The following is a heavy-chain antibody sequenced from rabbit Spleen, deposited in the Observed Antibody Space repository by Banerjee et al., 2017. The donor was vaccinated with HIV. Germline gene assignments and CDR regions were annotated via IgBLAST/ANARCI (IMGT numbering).Heavy chain of an antibody. CDR1: GVSLNGKDV. Sequence: QELLVESGGGLVQPEGSLTLTCKASGVSLNGKDVMCWVRQAPGKGLEWIACINIVTGKSVYASWVKGRFTISKTSSTTVTLQMTSLTAADTATYFCARDPTNYNTPSYFDLWGPGTLVTVS. V-gene: IGHV1S45*01. J-gene: IGHJ4*01. D-gene: IGHD7-1*01. CDR2: INIVTGKS. CDR3: ARDPTNYNTPSYFDL.